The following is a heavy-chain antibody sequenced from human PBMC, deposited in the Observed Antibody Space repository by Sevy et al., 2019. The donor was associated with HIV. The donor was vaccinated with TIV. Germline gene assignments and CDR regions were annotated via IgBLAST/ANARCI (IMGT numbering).Heavy chain of an antibody. D-gene: IGHD3-16*02. Sequence: GGSLRLSCAASGFTFSTYWMTWVRQAPGKGLEWVANIKQDGTDEYYVDSVKGRFTISRDNGNNLLFLQMNSLRSEDTAVYYCARALADWGSFHYSSWGRGSLVTVS. J-gene: IGHJ4*02. CDR3: ARALADWGSFHYSS. V-gene: IGHV3-7*01. CDR1: GFTFSTYW. CDR2: IKQDGTDE.